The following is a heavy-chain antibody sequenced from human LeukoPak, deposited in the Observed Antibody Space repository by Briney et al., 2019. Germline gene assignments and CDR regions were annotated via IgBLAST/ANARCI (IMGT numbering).Heavy chain of an antibody. V-gene: IGHV3-30-3*01. CDR3: ARAVGATDFWYFDL. J-gene: IGHJ2*01. Sequence: PGRSLRLSCAASGFPFSSYSMHWVRQAPGKGLEWVALISYDGSNEYSADSVKGRFTISRDNSKNTLYLQMNSLSIKDTAVFYCARAVGATDFWYFDLGGRGTLVIVSS. D-gene: IGHD1-26*01. CDR1: GFPFSSYS. CDR2: ISYDGSNE.